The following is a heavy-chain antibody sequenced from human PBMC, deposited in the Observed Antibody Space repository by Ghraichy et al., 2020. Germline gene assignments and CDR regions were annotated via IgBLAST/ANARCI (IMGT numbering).Heavy chain of an antibody. CDR3: ARERDSFNTFDY. V-gene: IGHV4-59*01. D-gene: IGHD2-21*01. Sequence: SETLSLTCTVSGGSITGYHWSWIRQPPGMRLEWIGYMYHSGASNYNPSLKSRVTMSVDTSKNQFSLKLNSVTAADTAVYYCARERDSFNTFDYGGQGALVTVSS. J-gene: IGHJ4*02. CDR1: GGSITGYH. CDR2: MYHSGAS.